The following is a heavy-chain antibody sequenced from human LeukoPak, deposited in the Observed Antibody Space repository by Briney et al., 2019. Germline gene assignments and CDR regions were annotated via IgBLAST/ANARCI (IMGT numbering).Heavy chain of an antibody. V-gene: IGHV1-46*01. Sequence: EASVKVSCKASGYTFTSYYMHWVRQAPRQGLEWMGIINPSGGSTSYAQKFQGRVTMTRDMSTSTVYMELSSLRSEDTAVYYCARVHRLYGDYADAFDIWGQGTMVTVSS. D-gene: IGHD4-17*01. CDR2: INPSGGST. J-gene: IGHJ3*02. CDR1: GYTFTSYY. CDR3: ARVHRLYGDYADAFDI.